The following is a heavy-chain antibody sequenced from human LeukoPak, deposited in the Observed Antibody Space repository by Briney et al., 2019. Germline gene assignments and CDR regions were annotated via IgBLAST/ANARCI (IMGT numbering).Heavy chain of an antibody. CDR1: GFTLSSYA. D-gene: IGHD4-17*01. J-gene: IGHJ4*02. V-gene: IGHV3-23*01. CDR2: ISGSGDST. Sequence: GGSLRLSCAASGFTLSSYAMSWVRQAPGKGLEWVSSISGSGDSTYYADSVKGRFTISRDNSKNTLYLQMNSLRAEDTAVYYCAKGEWYGDAYFDYWGQGTLVTVSS. CDR3: AKGEWYGDAYFDY.